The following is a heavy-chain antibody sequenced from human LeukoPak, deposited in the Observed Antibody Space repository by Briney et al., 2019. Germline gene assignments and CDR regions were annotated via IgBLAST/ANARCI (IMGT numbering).Heavy chain of an antibody. CDR3: VSFYETY. V-gene: IGHV3-74*01. J-gene: IGHJ4*02. Sequence: NYWMHWVRQVPGKGLVWVSHINSDGSWTSYADSVKGRFTISKDNAKNTVYLQMNSLRAEDTAVYYCVSFYETYWGRGTLVTVSS. CDR2: INSDGSWT. CDR1: NYW. D-gene: IGHD2/OR15-2a*01.